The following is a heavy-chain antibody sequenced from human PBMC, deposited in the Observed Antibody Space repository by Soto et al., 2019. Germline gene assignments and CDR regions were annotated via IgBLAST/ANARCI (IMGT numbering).Heavy chain of an antibody. CDR3: ARRYGVYFDY. V-gene: IGHV4-39*01. D-gene: IGHD4-17*01. CDR2: IYYSGST. CDR1: GGSISPYY. Sequence: SETLSLTCTVSGGSISPYYWGWIRQPPGEGLEWIGSIYYSGSTYYNPSLKSRVTISVDTSKNQFSLKLSSVTAADTAVYYCARRYGVYFDYWGQGTLVTVSS. J-gene: IGHJ4*02.